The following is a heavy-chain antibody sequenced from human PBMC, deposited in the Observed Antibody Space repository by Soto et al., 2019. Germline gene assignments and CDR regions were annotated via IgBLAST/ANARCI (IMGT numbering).Heavy chain of an antibody. CDR1: GFTFRNHA. D-gene: IGHD1-26*01. CDR2: ISGGGDNT. V-gene: IGHV3-23*01. CDR3: AKVYYSGTFPGAFDI. Sequence: PGGSLRLSCAVSGFTFRNHAMRWVRQAPGKGLQWVSGISGGGDNTFYADSVKGRFTISRDNSMSTLYLHMNSLRAEDTAVYYCAKVYYSGTFPGAFDIWGQGTMVTVSS. J-gene: IGHJ3*02.